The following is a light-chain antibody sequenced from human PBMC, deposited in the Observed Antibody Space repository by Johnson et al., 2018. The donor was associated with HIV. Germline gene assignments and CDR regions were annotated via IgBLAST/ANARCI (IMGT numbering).Light chain of an antibody. CDR1: SSNIGNNY. CDR3: GTWNSSLSVQNYV. J-gene: IGLJ1*01. CDR2: DNN. Sequence: QSVLTQPPSVSAAPGQKVTISCSGSSSNIGNNYVSWYQQLPGTAPKLLIYDNNKRPSGIPDRFSGSKSGTSATLGITGLQTGDEADYYCGTWNSSLSVQNYVFGTGTKVTVV. V-gene: IGLV1-51*01.